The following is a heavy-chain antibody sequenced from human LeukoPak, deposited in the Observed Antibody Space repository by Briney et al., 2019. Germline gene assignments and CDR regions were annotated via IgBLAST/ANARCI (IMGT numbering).Heavy chain of an antibody. D-gene: IGHD3-22*01. V-gene: IGHV3-21*01. Sequence: PGGSLRLSCAASGFTFSSYNMNWVRQAPGKGLEWVSSISSSSSYIYNANSVKGRFTISRDNAKNSLYLQMNSLRVEDTAVYYCARGDYYDSSGYSTIRYYYGMDVWGQGTTVTVS. J-gene: IGHJ6*02. CDR2: ISSSSSYI. CDR1: GFTFSSYN. CDR3: ARGDYYDSSGYSTIRYYYGMDV.